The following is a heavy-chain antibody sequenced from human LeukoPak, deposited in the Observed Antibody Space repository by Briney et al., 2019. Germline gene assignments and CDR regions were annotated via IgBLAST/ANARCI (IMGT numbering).Heavy chain of an antibody. V-gene: IGHV3-11*03. CDR3: ARNVRGNSSWYEVGFDY. Sequence: GGSLRLSCAASGFTFSISAMTWVRQAPGKGLEWVSHISGSSSYTKYADSVKGRFTISRDNAKNSLYLQMNSLRVEDTAVYYCARNVRGNSSWYEVGFDYWGQGSLVTVSS. D-gene: IGHD6-13*01. CDR2: ISGSSSYT. J-gene: IGHJ4*02. CDR1: GFTFSISA.